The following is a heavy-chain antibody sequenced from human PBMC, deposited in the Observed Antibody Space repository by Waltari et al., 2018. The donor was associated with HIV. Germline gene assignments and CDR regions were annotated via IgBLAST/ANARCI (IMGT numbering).Heavy chain of an antibody. V-gene: IGHV3-30-3*01. CDR1: GLTFNPSA. J-gene: IGHJ4*02. D-gene: IGHD3-22*01. CDR2: ISWDGSNK. Sequence: QVQLVESGGGVVQPGRSLSLSCEAVGLTFNPSALHWVRQAPGKGLEWVAVISWDGSNKHYADSVKGRCTISRDNSRNSLYLQMSSLRAEDTAVYYCGREGDYYDSSPFDYWGQGTLVTVSS. CDR3: GREGDYYDSSPFDY.